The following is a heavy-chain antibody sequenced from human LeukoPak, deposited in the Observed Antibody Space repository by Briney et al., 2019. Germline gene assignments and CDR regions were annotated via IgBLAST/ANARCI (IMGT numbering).Heavy chain of an antibody. Sequence: ASETLSLTCTVSGGSISGYYWNWIRQPPGKGLEWIGYIYYSGSTYYNPSLKSRVIISVDTSKNQFSLKLSSVTAADTAVYYCSTSSTGLSGYFDCWGQGTLVTVSS. D-gene: IGHD2-2*01. CDR1: GGSISGYY. V-gene: IGHV4-59*06. J-gene: IGHJ4*03. CDR2: IYYSGST. CDR3: STSSTGLSGYFDC.